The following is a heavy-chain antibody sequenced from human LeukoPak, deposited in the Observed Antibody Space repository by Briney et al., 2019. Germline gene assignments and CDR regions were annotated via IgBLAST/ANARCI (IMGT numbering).Heavy chain of an antibody. V-gene: IGHV3-13*01. CDR2: IGAAGDT. D-gene: IGHD3-3*01. CDR3: ARGHCIWSGYRLTNAFDI. Sequence: GGSLRLSFAAPGVALSRYDMQWVRQTTGEGLEWISAIGAAGDTYYSDSVKGRFTSSRENAKNSLFLQMDSLRAGDTAVYFGARGHCIWSGYRLTNAFDIWGQGTMVTVSS. CDR1: GVALSRYD. J-gene: IGHJ3*02.